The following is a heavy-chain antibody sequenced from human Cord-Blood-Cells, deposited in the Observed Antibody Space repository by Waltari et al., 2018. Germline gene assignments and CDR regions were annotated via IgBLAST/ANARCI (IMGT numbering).Heavy chain of an antibody. J-gene: IGHJ5*02. CDR3: ARLGVPRSPRQYCSSTSCYGHWFDP. Sequence: QVQLPQWGAGLLKPSETLSLTCAVYGGSFSRYYWSGIRQPPGKGLEWIGEINHSGSTNYNPSLKSRVTISVDTSKNQFSLKLSSVTAADTAVYYCARLGVPRSPRQYCSSTSCYGHWFDPWGQGTLVTVSS. CDR1: GGSFSRYY. D-gene: IGHD2-2*01. CDR2: INHSGST. V-gene: IGHV4-34*01.